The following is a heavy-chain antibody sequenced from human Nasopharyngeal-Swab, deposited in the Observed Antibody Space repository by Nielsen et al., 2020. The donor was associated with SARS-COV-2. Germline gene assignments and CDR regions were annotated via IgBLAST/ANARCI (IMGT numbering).Heavy chain of an antibody. CDR3: ASEFLEFNYYYVMDV. J-gene: IGHJ6*02. CDR2: IYTSGST. D-gene: IGHD3-3*01. Sequence: TLSLPCTVSGGSISSGRYYWIWLRQPAGQGLAWIGRIYTSGSTNYKPSLKSRVTISVDTSKNQFSLKLSSVPAADTAVYYCASEFLEFNYYYVMDVWGQGTTVTVSS. CDR1: GGSISSGRYY. V-gene: IGHV4-61*02.